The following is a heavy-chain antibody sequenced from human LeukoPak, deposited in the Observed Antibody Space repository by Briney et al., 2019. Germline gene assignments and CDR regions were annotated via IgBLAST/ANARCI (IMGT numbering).Heavy chain of an antibody. D-gene: IGHD5-12*01. CDR1: GFIFSQYS. CDR2: IRSSSET. J-gene: IGHJ5*02. Sequence: GGSLRLSCAASGFIFSQYSMNWVRQAPGKGLEWVSHIRSSSETFYADSVKGRFTISRDNARNSLYLQMNNLRGGDTAIYYCARDAGNSGYGCDLWGQGTLVTVSS. CDR3: ARDAGNSGYGCDL. V-gene: IGHV3-48*01.